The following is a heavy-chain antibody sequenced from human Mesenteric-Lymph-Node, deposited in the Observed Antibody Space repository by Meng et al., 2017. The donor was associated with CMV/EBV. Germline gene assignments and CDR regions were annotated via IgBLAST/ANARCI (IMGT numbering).Heavy chain of an antibody. CDR1: GFAFSRCA. CDR2: ISYDGSNK. CDR3: ARDGELNYYYYGMDV. Sequence: GESLKISCAASGFAFSRCAMHWVRQAPGKGLEWVAVISYDGSNKYYADSVKGRFTISRDNSKNTLYLQMNSLRAEDTAVYYCARDGELNYYYYGMDVWGQGTTVTVSS. V-gene: IGHV3-30*19. J-gene: IGHJ6*02. D-gene: IGHD1-7*01.